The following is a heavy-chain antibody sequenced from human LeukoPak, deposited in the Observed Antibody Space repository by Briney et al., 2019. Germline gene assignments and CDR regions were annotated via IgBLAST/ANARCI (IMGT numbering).Heavy chain of an antibody. CDR3: ARGVTMIEDYFDY. CDR1: GYTFTGYF. Sequence: ASVKVSCKASGYTFTGYFMHWVRQAPGQGLEWMGWINPNSGGTNYAQKFQGRVTMTRDTSISTAYMELSRLRSDDTAVYYCARGVTMIEDYFDYWGQGTLVTVSS. J-gene: IGHJ4*02. CDR2: INPNSGGT. V-gene: IGHV1-2*02. D-gene: IGHD3-22*01.